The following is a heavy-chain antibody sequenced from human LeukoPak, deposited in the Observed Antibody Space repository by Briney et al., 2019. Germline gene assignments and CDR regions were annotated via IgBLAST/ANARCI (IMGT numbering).Heavy chain of an antibody. CDR3: ASEAVAGTFDY. CDR1: GGSISSYY. Sequence: PSETLSLTCTVSGGSISSYYWSWIRQPPGKGLEWIGYIYYSGSTNYNPSLKSRVTISVDTSKNQFSLKLSSVTAADTAVYYCASEAVAGTFDYWGQGTLVTVSS. V-gene: IGHV4-59*12. D-gene: IGHD6-19*01. J-gene: IGHJ4*02. CDR2: IYYSGST.